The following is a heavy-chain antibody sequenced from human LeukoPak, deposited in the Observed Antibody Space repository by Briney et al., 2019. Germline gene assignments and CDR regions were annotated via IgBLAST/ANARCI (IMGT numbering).Heavy chain of an antibody. J-gene: IGHJ4*02. CDR2: ISGSSSYI. D-gene: IGHD2-2*01. V-gene: IGHV3-21*01. Sequence: GGSLRLSCAASGFTFSSYSMNWVRQAPGKGLEWVSSISGSSSYIYYADSVKGRFTISRDNAKNSLYLQMNSLRAEDTAVYYCATVVVVPAATDYWGQGTLVTVPS. CDR1: GFTFSSYS. CDR3: ATVVVVPAATDY.